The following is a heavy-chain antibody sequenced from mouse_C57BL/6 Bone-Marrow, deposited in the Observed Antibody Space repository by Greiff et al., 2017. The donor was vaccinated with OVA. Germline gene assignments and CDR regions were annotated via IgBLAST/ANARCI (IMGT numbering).Heavy chain of an antibody. CDR1: GYTFTSYW. J-gene: IGHJ2*01. V-gene: IGHV1-64*01. D-gene: IGHD1-1*01. CDR3: ARKSITTV. Sequence: QVQLQQPGAELVKPGASVKLSCKASGYTFTSYWMHWVKQRPGQGLEWIGMIHPNSGSTKYNEKFKSKATLTVAKSTSPAYMQLSSLASEDSAVYYCARKSITTVWGQGTTLTVSS. CDR2: IHPNSGST.